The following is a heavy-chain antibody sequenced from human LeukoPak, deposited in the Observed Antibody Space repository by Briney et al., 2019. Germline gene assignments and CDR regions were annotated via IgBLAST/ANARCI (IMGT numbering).Heavy chain of an antibody. CDR1: GYTFRNYG. D-gene: IGHD6-19*01. CDR2: IGTYNGNT. Sequence: ASVKVSCKASGYTFRNYGITWVRQAPGQGLEWMGWIGTYNGNTDYAQKFQGRVIMTADTSTTTAHMELRSLRSDDTAVYYCARGRLKRVPFTRVAGALDYWGQGTRVTVSS. J-gene: IGHJ4*02. V-gene: IGHV1-18*01. CDR3: ARGRLKRVPFTRVAGALDY.